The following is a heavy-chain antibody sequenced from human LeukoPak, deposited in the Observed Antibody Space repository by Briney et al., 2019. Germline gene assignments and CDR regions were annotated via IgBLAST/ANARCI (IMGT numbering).Heavy chain of an antibody. CDR2: FDPEGGET. D-gene: IGHD6-13*01. J-gene: IGHJ4*02. V-gene: IGHV1-24*01. Sequence: ASVKVSCKVSGYTLTELSMHWVRQAPGKGLEWMGGFDPEGGETIYAQKFQGRVTMTEDTSTDTAYMELSSLRSEDTAVYYCCIAAAEEGYFDYWGQGTLVTVSS. CDR3: CIAAAEEGYFDY. CDR1: GYTLTELS.